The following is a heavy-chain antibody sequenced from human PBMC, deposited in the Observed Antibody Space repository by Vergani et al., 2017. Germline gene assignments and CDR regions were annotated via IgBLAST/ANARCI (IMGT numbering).Heavy chain of an antibody. CDR1: DFISNGHY. CDR3: ARWSRIAVAGTILYYYYYGMDV. CDR2: LYASGST. J-gene: IGHJ6*02. Sequence: QVQLQESGPGLVKPSETLSLICDVFDFISNGHYWGWIRQSPEKGLEWIGSLYASGSTYYSPSLKSRVAISVDTSKNQFSLKLSSVTAADTAVYYCARWSRIAVAGTILYYYYYGMDVWGQGTTVTVSS. V-gene: IGHV4-38-2*01. D-gene: IGHD6-19*01.